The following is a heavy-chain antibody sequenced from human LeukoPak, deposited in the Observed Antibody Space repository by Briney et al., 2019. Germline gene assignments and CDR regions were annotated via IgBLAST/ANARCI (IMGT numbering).Heavy chain of an antibody. Sequence: PGGSLRLSCAASGFSVSTNYMSWVRQAPGKGLEWVSVIYSVGSTNYADSVKARFTISRDNSENTLYLQMNSLRAEDTAVYYCARESFTSGSHYSDYWYFDLWGRGTLVIVSS. CDR3: ARESFTSGSHYSDYWYFDL. CDR2: IYSVGST. J-gene: IGHJ2*01. CDR1: GFSVSTNY. V-gene: IGHV3-53*01. D-gene: IGHD3-10*01.